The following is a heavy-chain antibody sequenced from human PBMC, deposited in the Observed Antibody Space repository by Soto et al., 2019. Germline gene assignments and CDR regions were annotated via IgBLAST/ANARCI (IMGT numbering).Heavy chain of an antibody. V-gene: IGHV3-23*01. J-gene: IGHJ4*02. D-gene: IGHD3-22*01. CDR1: GFTFSSYA. Sequence: EVQLLESGGGLVQPGGSLRLSCAASGFTFSSYAMSWVRQAPGKGLEWVSAISGSGGSTYYADSVKGRFTISRDNSKNTLYLQMNSLRAEDTAVYYCANVLSHDSSGPSPDYYFDYWGQGTLVTVSS. CDR2: ISGSGGST. CDR3: ANVLSHDSSGPSPDYYFDY.